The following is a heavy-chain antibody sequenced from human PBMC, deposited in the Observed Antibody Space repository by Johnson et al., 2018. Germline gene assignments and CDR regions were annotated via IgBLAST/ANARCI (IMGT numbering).Heavy chain of an antibody. D-gene: IGHD4-11*01. J-gene: IGHJ6*02. CDR3: ARDRQTTVNPYYYDGMDV. Sequence: VQLVQSGGGLAKPGESLRLSCAASGFTFSSSAMSWVRQAPGKGLEWVSSISASSSYIYYADSLKGRFTISRDNAKNSLYLQISSLRADDTAVYYCARDRQTTVNPYYYDGMDVWGQGTTVTVSS. V-gene: IGHV3-21*01. CDR1: GFTFSSSA. CDR2: ISASSSYI.